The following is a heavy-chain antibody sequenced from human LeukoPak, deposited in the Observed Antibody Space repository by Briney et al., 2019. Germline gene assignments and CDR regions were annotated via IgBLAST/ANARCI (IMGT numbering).Heavy chain of an antibody. CDR2: FDPEDGET. V-gene: IGHV1-24*01. CDR1: GYTFTGYY. Sequence: ASVKVSCKASGYTFTGYYMHWVRQAPGQGLEWMGGFDPEDGETIYAQKFQGRVTMTEDTSTDTAYMELSSLRSEDTAVYYCATDRDYSSGRGYFDYWGQGTLVTVSS. D-gene: IGHD6-19*01. CDR3: ATDRDYSSGRGYFDY. J-gene: IGHJ4*02.